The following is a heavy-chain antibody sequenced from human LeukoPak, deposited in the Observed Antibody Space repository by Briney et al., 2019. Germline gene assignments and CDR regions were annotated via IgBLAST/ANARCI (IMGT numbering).Heavy chain of an antibody. CDR3: ARGSSSWYGYYFDC. CDR1: GGSISDYY. D-gene: IGHD6-13*01. J-gene: IGHJ4*02. CDR2: IYSSGST. Sequence: SETLSLTCTVSGGSISDYYWSWIRQLPGKGLEWIGYIYSSGSTNYHPSLNSRVTISIDTSKNHFSLKVRSVTAADTAVYYCARGSSSWYGYYFDCWGQGTLVTVSS. V-gene: IGHV4-59*01.